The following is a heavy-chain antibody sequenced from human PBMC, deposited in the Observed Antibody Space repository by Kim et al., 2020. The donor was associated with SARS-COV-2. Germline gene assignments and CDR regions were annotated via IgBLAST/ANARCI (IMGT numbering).Heavy chain of an antibody. D-gene: IGHD2-2*01. V-gene: IGHV7-4-1*02. CDR1: GYTFISYA. CDR3: ARERGEYQLLSGWEDY. J-gene: IGHJ4*02. Sequence: ASVKVSCKASGYTFISYAMNWVRQAPGQGLEWMGWINTNTGNPTYAQGFTGRFVFSLDTSVSTAYLQISSLKAEDTAVYYCARERGEYQLLSGWEDYWGQGTLVTVSS. CDR2: INTNTGNP.